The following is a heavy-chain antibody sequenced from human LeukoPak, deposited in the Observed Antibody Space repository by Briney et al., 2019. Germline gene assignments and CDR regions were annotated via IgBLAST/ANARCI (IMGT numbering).Heavy chain of an antibody. D-gene: IGHD6-19*01. V-gene: IGHV3-7*03. Sequence: GGSLRLCCAVSGFTFSSYWMTWVRQAPGKGLEWVANIKYDGSEKYYVDSVKGRFTISRDNAKNSLYLQMNSLRAEDTALYYCGRIRGDRHSSGWSDSFDIWGQGTMVTVSS. J-gene: IGHJ3*02. CDR3: GRIRGDRHSSGWSDSFDI. CDR1: GFTFSSYW. CDR2: IKYDGSEK.